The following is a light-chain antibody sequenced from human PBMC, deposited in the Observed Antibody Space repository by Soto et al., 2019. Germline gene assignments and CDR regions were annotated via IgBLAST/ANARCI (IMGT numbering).Light chain of an antibody. CDR1: QSISSH. Sequence: DIQMTQSPSSLSASAGDRVTITCRASQSISSHLNWYQQKPGKAPKLLICAASTLLSGVPSRFSGSGSGTDFTLTISSLQPEDFATYSCQHSHSAPLTFGGGTKVEIK. CDR3: QHSHSAPLT. CDR2: AAS. V-gene: IGKV1-39*01. J-gene: IGKJ4*01.